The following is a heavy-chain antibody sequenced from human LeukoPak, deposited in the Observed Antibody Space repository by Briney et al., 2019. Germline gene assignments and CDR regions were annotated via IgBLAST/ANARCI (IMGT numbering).Heavy chain of an antibody. CDR1: GFIFSSYW. J-gene: IGHJ4*02. V-gene: IGHV3-7*01. CDR2: IKQDGSEK. D-gene: IGHD4-23*01. CDR3: ARDLFYGGNLPLGY. Sequence: GGSLRLSFAASGFIFSSYWMSWVRQAPGKGLEWVANIKQDGSEKYYVDSVKGRFTISRDNAKNSLYLQMNSLRAEDTAVYYCARDLFYGGNLPLGYWGQGTLVTVSS.